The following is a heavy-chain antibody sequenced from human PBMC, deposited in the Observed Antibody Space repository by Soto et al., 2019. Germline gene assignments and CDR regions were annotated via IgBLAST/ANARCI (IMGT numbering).Heavy chain of an antibody. Sequence: GGSLRDSCAASGFTFSRYGMHWVRQAPGKGLEWVAVISYDGSNKYYADSVKGRFTISRDNSKNTLYLQMNSLRAEDTAVYYCAKNGWLGYCSSTSCPNWFDPWGQGT. D-gene: IGHD2-2*01. CDR2: ISYDGSNK. V-gene: IGHV3-30*18. CDR3: AKNGWLGYCSSTSCPNWFDP. J-gene: IGHJ5*02. CDR1: GFTFSRYG.